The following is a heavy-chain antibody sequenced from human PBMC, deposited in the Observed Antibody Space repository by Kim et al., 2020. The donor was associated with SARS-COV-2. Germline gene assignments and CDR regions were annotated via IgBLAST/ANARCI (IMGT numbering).Heavy chain of an antibody. CDR3: AKDRSSRRYNWFDP. D-gene: IGHD2-2*01. CDR2: ISYDGSNK. J-gene: IGHJ5*02. V-gene: IGHV3-30*18. Sequence: GGSLRLSCAASGFTFSSYGMHWVRQAPGKGLEWVAVISYDGSNKYYADSVKGRFTISRDNSKNTLYLQMNSLRAEDTAVYYCAKDRSSRRYNWFDPWGQGTLVTVSS. CDR1: GFTFSSYG.